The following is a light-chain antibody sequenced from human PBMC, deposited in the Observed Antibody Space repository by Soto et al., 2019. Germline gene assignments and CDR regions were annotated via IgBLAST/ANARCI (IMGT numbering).Light chain of an antibody. J-gene: IGKJ1*01. CDR1: QSFSSTF. Sequence: EILLTQSPDSLSLSPGDRATLSCRASQSFSSTFFAWYQQKPGQALRLLIYGASSRATGIPDRFSGSGSGTDFTLTISRLEPEDFAVYYCQQYASSVTFGQGTKVEIK. CDR2: GAS. V-gene: IGKV3-20*01. CDR3: QQYASSVT.